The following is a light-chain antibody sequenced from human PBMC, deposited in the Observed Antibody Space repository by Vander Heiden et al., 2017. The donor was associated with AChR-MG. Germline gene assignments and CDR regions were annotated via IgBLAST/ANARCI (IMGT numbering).Light chain of an antibody. CDR2: QDS. CDR1: KLGDKY. J-gene: IGLJ2*01. CDR3: QAWDSSTVV. Sequence: SYELTQPPSVSVSPGQTASITCSGDKLGDKYACWYQQKPGQSPVLVNDQDSKRASGIPERFAGSNSGNTATLTISGTQAMDEADYYCQAWDSSTVVFGGGTKLTVL. V-gene: IGLV3-1*01.